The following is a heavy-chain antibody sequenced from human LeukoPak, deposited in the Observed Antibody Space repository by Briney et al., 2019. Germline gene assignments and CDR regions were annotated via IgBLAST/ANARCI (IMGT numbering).Heavy chain of an antibody. CDR2: ISAYNGNT. V-gene: IGHV1-18*01. D-gene: IGHD1-26*01. Sequence: GASVKVSCKASGYTFTSYGISWVRQAPGQGLEWMGWISAYNGNTNYAQKLQGRVTMTTDTSTSTAYMELRSLRSDDTAVYYCARASGIVGATLLFGHGRQREDYWGQGTLVTVSS. CDR1: GYTFTSYG. CDR3: ARASGIVGATLLFGHGRQREDY. J-gene: IGHJ4*02.